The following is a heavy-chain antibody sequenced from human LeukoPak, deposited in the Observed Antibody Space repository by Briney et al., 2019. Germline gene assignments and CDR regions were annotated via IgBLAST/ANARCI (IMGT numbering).Heavy chain of an antibody. V-gene: IGHV4-39*01. CDR1: GGSISSSSYY. CDR3: ARRGLSDYDSSGYYFYYFDY. Sequence: SETLSLTCTVSGGSISSSSYYWGWIRQPPGKGLEWIGNIYYSGSTYYNPSLKSRVTISVDTSKNQFSLKLSSVTAADTAVYYCARRGLSDYDSSGYYFYYFDYWGQETLVTVSS. J-gene: IGHJ4*02. CDR2: IYYSGST. D-gene: IGHD3-22*01.